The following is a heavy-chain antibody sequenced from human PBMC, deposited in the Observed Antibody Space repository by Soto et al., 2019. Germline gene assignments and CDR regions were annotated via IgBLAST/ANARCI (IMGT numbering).Heavy chain of an antibody. CDR1: GGSISKSTYF. CDR2: ILYSGTT. J-gene: IGHJ4*02. Sequence: QLQLQESGPGLVKSSETLSLTCTVSGGSISKSTYFWGWIRQAPGKGLEWIASILYSGTTSYNSSLKSRVAISVDTSKNQFSLELNSVTAADTAVYYCARLGWGNGDSDYWGQGTLVTVSS. CDR3: ARLGWGNGDSDY. V-gene: IGHV4-39*01. D-gene: IGHD2-21*01.